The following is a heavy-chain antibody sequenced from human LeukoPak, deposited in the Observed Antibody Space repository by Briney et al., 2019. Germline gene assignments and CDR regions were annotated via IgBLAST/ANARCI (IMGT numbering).Heavy chain of an antibody. CDR3: AKGAFWSGYGGGWFDP. V-gene: IGHV3-7*01. D-gene: IGHD3-3*01. CDR1: GFTFSIYW. Sequence: GGSLRLSCAASGFTFSIYWMTWVRQAPGKGLEWVANIKEDGREKYYVDSVKGRFTISRDNAKNSLYLQMNSLRAEDTAVYYCAKGAFWSGYGGGWFDPWGQGTLVTVSS. J-gene: IGHJ5*02. CDR2: IKEDGREK.